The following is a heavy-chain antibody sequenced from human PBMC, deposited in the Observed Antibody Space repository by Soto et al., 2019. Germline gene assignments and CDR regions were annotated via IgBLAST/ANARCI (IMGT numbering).Heavy chain of an antibody. J-gene: IGHJ4*02. Sequence: QVHLVQSGPEVKKTGASVKVSCKTSGCPFTSNRLSWVRRAPGQGLEWMGWISPHNGNAKYAQKFQDRVTMTADTAASTVYMELRSLRSDDSAVFYCARDRSGWYDFWGQGTLVTVSA. CDR3: ARDRSGWYDF. D-gene: IGHD6-19*01. V-gene: IGHV1-18*01. CDR2: ISPHNGNA. CDR1: GCPFTSNR.